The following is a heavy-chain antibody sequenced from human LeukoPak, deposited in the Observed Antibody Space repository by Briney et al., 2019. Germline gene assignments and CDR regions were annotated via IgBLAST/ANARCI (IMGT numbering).Heavy chain of an antibody. CDR1: GLTFSAYW. V-gene: IGHV3-7*01. Sequence: GGSLRLSCAASGLTFSAYWMNWVRQAPGKGLEWVAIIKQDGSEKYYVDSVKGRFTISRDNAKNSLYLQMNSLRGEDTAVYYCARVSVVAGTWFFDYWGQGTLVTVSS. CDR3: ARVSVVAGTWFFDY. J-gene: IGHJ4*02. D-gene: IGHD6-19*01. CDR2: IKQDGSEK.